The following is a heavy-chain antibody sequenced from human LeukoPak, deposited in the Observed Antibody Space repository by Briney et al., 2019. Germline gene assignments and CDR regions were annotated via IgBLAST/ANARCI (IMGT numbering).Heavy chain of an antibody. V-gene: IGHV1-69*13. CDR2: IIPIFGTA. D-gene: IGHD1-26*01. CDR1: GGTFSSYA. J-gene: IGHJ4*02. CDR3: ARALVGAITVFDY. Sequence: SVKVSCKASGGTFSSYAISWLRQAPGQGLEWMGGIIPIFGTANYAQKFQGRVTITADESTSTAYMELSSLRSEDTAVYYCARALVGAITVFDYWGQGTLVTVSS.